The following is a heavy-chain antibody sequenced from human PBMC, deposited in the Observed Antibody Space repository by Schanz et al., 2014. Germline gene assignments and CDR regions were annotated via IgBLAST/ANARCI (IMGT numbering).Heavy chain of an antibody. Sequence: QVQLVQSGAEVKKPGASVKVSCKASGYTFTGYYMHWVRQAPGQGLEWMGWINPNSGGTNYAQKFQGRVTMTRDPSISTAYMELSRLRSDDTAVYYCARAGQDFEYSSLSPIWYFDLWGRGTLVTVSS. V-gene: IGHV1-2*02. CDR3: ARAGQDFEYSSLSPIWYFDL. CDR1: GYTFTGYY. CDR2: INPNSGGT. J-gene: IGHJ2*01. D-gene: IGHD6-6*01.